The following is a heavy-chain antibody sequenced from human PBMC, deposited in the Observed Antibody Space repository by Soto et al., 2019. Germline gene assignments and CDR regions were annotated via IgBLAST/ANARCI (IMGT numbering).Heavy chain of an antibody. CDR3: ATGVIWIGYFTVDS. J-gene: IGHJ4*02. D-gene: IGHD3-3*01. CDR2: FIPVYRTL. CDR1: GGSFGNSA. Sequence: SVKVSCKASGGSFGNSAINWVRQTPGQGLEWLGGFIPVYRTLNYAQKFQGRVTITADESTGTAYMTLSSLASDATAVYYCATGVIWIGYFTVDSWGQGTRVTVS. V-gene: IGHV1-69*13.